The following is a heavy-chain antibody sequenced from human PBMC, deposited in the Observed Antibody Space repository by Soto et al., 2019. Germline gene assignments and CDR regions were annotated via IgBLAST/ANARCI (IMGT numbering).Heavy chain of an antibody. CDR3: ARALGGWTNSFDP. CDR1: GGSISSYY. CDR2: IYYSGST. Sequence: SETLSLTCTVSGGSISSYYWSWIRQPPGKGLEWIGYIYYSGSTNYNPSLKSRVTISVDTSKNPFSLKLSSVTAADTAVYYCARALGGWTNSFDPWGQGTLVTVSS. V-gene: IGHV4-59*01. J-gene: IGHJ5*02. D-gene: IGHD3-16*01.